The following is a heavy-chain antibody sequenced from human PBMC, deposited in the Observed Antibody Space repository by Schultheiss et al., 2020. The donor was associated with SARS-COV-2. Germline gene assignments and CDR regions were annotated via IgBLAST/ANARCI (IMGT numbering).Heavy chain of an antibody. V-gene: IGHV4-59*01. Sequence: SETLSLTCAVYGGSFSGYYWSWIRQPPGKGLEWIGYIYYSGSTNYNPSLKSRVTISVDTSKNQFSLKLSSVTAADTAVYYCARAIVVVTAIPNWFDPWGQGTLVTVSS. J-gene: IGHJ5*02. CDR2: IYYSGST. CDR3: ARAIVVVTAIPNWFDP. CDR1: GGSFSGYY. D-gene: IGHD2-21*02.